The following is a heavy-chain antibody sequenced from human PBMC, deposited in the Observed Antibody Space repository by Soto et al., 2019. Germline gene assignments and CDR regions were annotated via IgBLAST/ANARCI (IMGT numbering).Heavy chain of an antibody. CDR2: ISGSGDST. CDR1: GFTFSSYA. D-gene: IGHD3-10*01. Sequence: EVQLLESGGGLVQPGGSLRLSCAASGFTFSSYALTWVRQAPGKGLEWVSAISGSGDSTYYADSVKGQFTISRDNSKNTLYLQVNGLRAEDTXXXXXXXXXXFGEHYGM. J-gene: IGHJ6*01. CDR3: XXXXXFGEHYGM. V-gene: IGHV3-23*01.